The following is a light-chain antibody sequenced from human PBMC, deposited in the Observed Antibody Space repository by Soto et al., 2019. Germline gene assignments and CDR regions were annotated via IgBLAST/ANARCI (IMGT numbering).Light chain of an antibody. CDR2: ATS. CDR3: QQYGNSPRYS. Sequence: EIVLTQSPGTLSLSPGESVTLSCRASQSVSSLYLAWYQQKPGQAPRLLIYATSSRATGTPDRFIGSGSGTEVTLTIGSLEPEDFSVYYCQQYGNSPRYSFGQGTRLEIK. CDR1: QSVSSLY. J-gene: IGKJ2*03. V-gene: IGKV3-20*01.